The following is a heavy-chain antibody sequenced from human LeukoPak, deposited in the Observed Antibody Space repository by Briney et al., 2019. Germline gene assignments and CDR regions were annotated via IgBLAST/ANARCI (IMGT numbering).Heavy chain of an antibody. D-gene: IGHD4-17*01. CDR1: EFTFSDYY. Sequence: GGSLRLSCAASEFTFSDYYMSWIRQAPGKGLEWVSYISSSGSTIYYADSVKGRFTISRDNAKNTLYLQMSSLRADDTAVYYCSKKGQSEDYGKPGWGQGTLVTVSS. J-gene: IGHJ4*02. CDR2: ISSSGSTI. V-gene: IGHV3-11*01. CDR3: SKKGQSEDYGKPG.